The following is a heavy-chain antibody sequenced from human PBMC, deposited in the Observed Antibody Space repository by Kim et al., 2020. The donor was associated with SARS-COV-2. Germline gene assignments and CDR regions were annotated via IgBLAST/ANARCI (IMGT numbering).Heavy chain of an antibody. Sequence: ASVKVSCKASGYTFTSYAMNWVRQAPGQGLEWMGWINTNTGNPTYAQGFTGRFVFSLDTSVSTAYLQISSLKAEDTTVYYCARDGYCSSTSCYYGDYYYYYGMDVWGHGTTVTVSS. CDR3: ARDGYCSSTSCYYGDYYYYYGMDV. CDR1: GYTFTSYA. V-gene: IGHV7-4-1*02. D-gene: IGHD2-2*03. CDR2: INTNTGNP. J-gene: IGHJ6*02.